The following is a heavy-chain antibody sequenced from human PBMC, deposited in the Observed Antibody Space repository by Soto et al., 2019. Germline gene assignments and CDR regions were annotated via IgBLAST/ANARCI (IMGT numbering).Heavy chain of an antibody. CDR3: ARSGSEVDY. CDR2: IKEDGSDK. CDR1: GFTFSHYW. J-gene: IGHJ4*02. V-gene: IGHV3-7*01. D-gene: IGHD3-10*01. Sequence: EVQLVESGGDLVHPGGSLRLSCAVSGFTFSHYWMTWVRQAPGKGLEWVANIKEDGSDKNYVDSVKGRFTISRDNAKNSLYLQMNSLRAEDTAVYYCARSGSEVDYWGQGTLVIVSS.